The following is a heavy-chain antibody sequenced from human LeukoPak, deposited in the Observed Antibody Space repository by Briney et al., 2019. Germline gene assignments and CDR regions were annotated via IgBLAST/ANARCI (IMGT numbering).Heavy chain of an antibody. CDR1: GLTFSSYA. J-gene: IGHJ4*02. CDR3: ARGEDLEPSLDY. D-gene: IGHD3-3*01. CDR2: ISYDGSNK. V-gene: IGHV3-30-3*01. Sequence: GGSLRLSCAASGLTFSSYAMHWVRQAPGKGLEWVAVISYDGSNKYYADSVKGRFTISRDNSKNTLYLQMNSLRAEDTAVYYCARGEDLEPSLDYWGQGTLVTVSS.